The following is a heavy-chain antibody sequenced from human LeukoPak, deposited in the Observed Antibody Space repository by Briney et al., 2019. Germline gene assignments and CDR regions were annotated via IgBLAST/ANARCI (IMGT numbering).Heavy chain of an antibody. CDR2: IKQDGSET. CDR1: GLSFSSSL. V-gene: IGHV3-7*05. J-gene: IGHJ4*02. Sequence: GGSLRLSCATSGLSFSSSLMSWVRQAPGKGLEWMTNIKQDGSETYYVDSVKGRFTISRDNAKNSVYLQMNSLRAEDTAVYYCVRDYYSGYWGQGTLVTVSS. D-gene: IGHD3-10*01. CDR3: VRDYYSGY.